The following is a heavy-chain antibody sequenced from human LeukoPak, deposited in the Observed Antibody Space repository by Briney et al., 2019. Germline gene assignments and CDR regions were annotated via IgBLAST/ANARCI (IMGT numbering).Heavy chain of an antibody. D-gene: IGHD3-22*01. CDR1: GGSISSYY. CDR2: IYYSGST. V-gene: IGHV4-59*01. CDR3: ARVSDDSSGYYFDP. J-gene: IGHJ5*02. Sequence: SETLSLTCTVSGGSISSYYWSWIRQPPGKGLEWIGYIYYSGSTNYNPSLKSRVTISVDTSKNQFSLKLSSVTAADTAVYYCARVSDDSSGYYFDPWGQGTLVTASS.